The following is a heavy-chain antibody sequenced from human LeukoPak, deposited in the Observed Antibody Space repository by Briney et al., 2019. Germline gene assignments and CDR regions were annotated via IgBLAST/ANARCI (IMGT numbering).Heavy chain of an antibody. CDR2: IIPIFSTA. Sequence: SVTVSCKASGGTFSSYAISWVRQAPGQGLEWMGGIIPIFSTANYAQKFQGRVTITTDESTSTAYMELSSLRSEDTAVYYCARSGYGGNSEDYYYYYYMDVWGKGTTVTVSS. V-gene: IGHV1-69*05. CDR1: GGTFSSYA. D-gene: IGHD4-23*01. J-gene: IGHJ6*03. CDR3: ARSGYGGNSEDYYYYYYMDV.